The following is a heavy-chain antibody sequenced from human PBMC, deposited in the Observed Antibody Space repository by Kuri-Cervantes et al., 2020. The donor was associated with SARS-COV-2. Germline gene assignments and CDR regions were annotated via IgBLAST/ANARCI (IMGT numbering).Heavy chain of an antibody. CDR1: GGSISSGDYY. V-gene: IGHV4-39*01. Sequence: GSLRLSCTVSGGSISSGDYYWSWIRQPQGKGLEWIGSIYYSGSTYYNPSLKSRVTISVDTSKNQFSLKLSTVTAADTAVYYCARLGGFSSSWYQMEAFDIWGQGTMVTVSS. J-gene: IGHJ3*02. CDR2: IYYSGST. CDR3: ARLGGFSSSWYQMEAFDI. D-gene: IGHD6-13*01.